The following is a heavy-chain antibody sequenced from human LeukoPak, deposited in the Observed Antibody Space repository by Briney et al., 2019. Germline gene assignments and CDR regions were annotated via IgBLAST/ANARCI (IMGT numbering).Heavy chain of an antibody. D-gene: IGHD3-22*01. CDR2: INPSGGST. J-gene: IGHJ4*02. V-gene: IGHV1-46*01. CDR3: ARGGLSDYYDSSGYYGELRY. Sequence: ASVKVSCKASGYTFTSYYMHWVRQAPGQGLEWMGIINPSGGSTSYAQKFQGRVTMTRDTSTSTVYMELSSLRSEDTAAYYCARGGLSDYYDSSGYYGELRYWGQGTLVTVSS. CDR1: GYTFTSYY.